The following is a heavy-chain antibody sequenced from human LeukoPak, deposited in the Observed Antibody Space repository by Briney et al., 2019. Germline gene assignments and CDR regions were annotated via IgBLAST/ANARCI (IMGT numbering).Heavy chain of an antibody. CDR1: GGSISSGGYY. V-gene: IGHV4-31*03. D-gene: IGHD1-20*01. CDR2: IYYSGST. Sequence: SETLSLTCTVSGGSISSGGYYWSWVRQHPGKGLEWIGYIYYSGSTYYNPSLKSRVTISVDTSKNQFSLKLSSVTAADTAVYYCAGVDNWNLPGGSDYWGQGTLVTVSS. J-gene: IGHJ4*02. CDR3: AGVDNWNLPGGSDY.